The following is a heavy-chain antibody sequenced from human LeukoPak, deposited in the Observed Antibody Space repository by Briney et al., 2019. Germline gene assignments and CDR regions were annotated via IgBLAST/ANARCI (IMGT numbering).Heavy chain of an antibody. J-gene: IGHJ4*02. Sequence: TSETLSLTCAVYGGSFSGYYWSWIRQPPGKGLEWIGEITHSGSTNYNPSLKSRVTISVDTSKNQFCLKLSSVTAADTAVYYCASGTYDSSGYYYVRRARFDYWGQGTLVTVSS. CDR1: GGSFSGYY. V-gene: IGHV4-34*01. CDR3: ASGTYDSSGYYYVRRARFDY. D-gene: IGHD3-22*01. CDR2: ITHSGST.